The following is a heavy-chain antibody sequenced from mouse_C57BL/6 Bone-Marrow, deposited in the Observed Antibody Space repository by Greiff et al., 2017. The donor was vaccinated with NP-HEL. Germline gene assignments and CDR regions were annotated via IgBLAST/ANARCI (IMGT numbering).Heavy chain of an antibody. CDR2: IDPENGDT. V-gene: IGHV14-4*01. J-gene: IGHJ4*01. CDR1: GFNIKDDY. Sequence: VHVKQSGAELVRPGASVKLSCTASGFNIKDDYMHWVKQRPEQGLEWIGWIDPENGDTEYASKFQGKATITADTSSNTAYLQLSSLTSEDTAVYYCTPLNAMDYWGQGTSVTVSS. CDR3: TPLNAMDY.